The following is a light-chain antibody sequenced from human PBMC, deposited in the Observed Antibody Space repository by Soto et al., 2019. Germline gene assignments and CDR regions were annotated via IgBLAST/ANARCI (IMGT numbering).Light chain of an antibody. V-gene: IGKV3-20*01. CDR2: GAS. Sequence: DIVLTQSPGTLSLPPGERATLSCRASQSVDRFLAWFQQKPGQAPRLLIYGASSRATVIPDRFSGSGSGTDFTLTITRLDPEDSAVYFCHHYVGSPWAFGQGTRVEI. CDR1: QSVDRF. CDR3: HHYVGSPWA. J-gene: IGKJ1*01.